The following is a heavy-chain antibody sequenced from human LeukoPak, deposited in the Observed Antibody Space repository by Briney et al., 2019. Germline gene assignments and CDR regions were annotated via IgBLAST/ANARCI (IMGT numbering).Heavy chain of an antibody. J-gene: IGHJ4*02. CDR3: AKALYSSSWYGDY. V-gene: IGHV3-23*01. CDR2: ISGSGGST. D-gene: IGHD6-13*01. Sequence: PGGSLRLSCAASGFTFSNYGMSWVRQAPGKGLEGVSVISGSGGSTYYEDSVKGRFTISRDNSNSTRYLQMNSLRAEDTALYYCAKALYSSSWYGDYWGQGTLVTVSS. CDR1: GFTFSNYG.